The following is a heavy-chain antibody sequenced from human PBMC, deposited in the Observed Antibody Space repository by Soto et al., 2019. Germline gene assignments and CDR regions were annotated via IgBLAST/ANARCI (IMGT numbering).Heavy chain of an antibody. CDR1: SDSISSTNW. D-gene: IGHD1-1*01. V-gene: IGHV4-4*02. CDR3: ARCPGTWRLDF. CDR2: IYHTGIT. J-gene: IGHJ4*02. Sequence: QVQLQESGPGLVKSSWTLSLTCAVSSDSISSTNWWSWVRPPPGKGVEWIGEIYHTGITNYNPALTGRVTISGDTSNSPYSLHLTSVTAADTAIYYCARCPGTWRLDFWGQGTLVTVSS.